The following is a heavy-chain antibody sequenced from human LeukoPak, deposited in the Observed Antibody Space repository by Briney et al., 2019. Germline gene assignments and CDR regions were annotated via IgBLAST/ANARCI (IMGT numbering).Heavy chain of an antibody. V-gene: IGHV4-39*07. CDR1: GGSISSYY. D-gene: IGHD3-22*01. CDR2: IYYSGST. CDR3: VRADYDSSGYYWAFDY. Sequence: PSETLSLTCTVSGGSISSYYWGWIRQPPGKGLEWIGSIYYSGSTYYNPSLKSRVTISVDTSKNQFSLKLSSVTAADTAVYYCVRADYDSSGYYWAFDYWGQGTLVTVSS. J-gene: IGHJ4*02.